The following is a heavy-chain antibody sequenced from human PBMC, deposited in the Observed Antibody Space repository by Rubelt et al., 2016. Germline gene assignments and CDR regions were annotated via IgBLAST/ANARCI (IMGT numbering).Heavy chain of an antibody. CDR3: ARHLYPRHDYSMYYFDY. D-gene: IGHD4-11*01. Sequence: EVQLVQSGAEVKKPGESLKISCKGSGYSFTSYWIGWVRQMPGKGLEWMGIIYPGDSDTRYSPSFQGQVTISADKSITTAYLQWSSLKASDTAMYYCARHLYPRHDYSMYYFDYWGQGTLVTVSS. V-gene: IGHV5-51*01. CDR1: GYSFTSYW. CDR2: IYPGDSDT. J-gene: IGHJ4*02.